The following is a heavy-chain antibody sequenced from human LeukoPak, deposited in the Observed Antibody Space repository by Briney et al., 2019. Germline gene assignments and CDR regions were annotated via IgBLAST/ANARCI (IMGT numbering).Heavy chain of an antibody. Sequence: ASVKVSCKASGYTFSGYYMHWVRQAPGQGLEWMGWINPDSGGTNYGQNFQGRVTMTRDTAINTAYMELSRLRSDDTAVYYCARDRVDTAMVKLVYWGQGTLVTVSS. J-gene: IGHJ4*02. CDR3: ARDRVDTAMVKLVY. V-gene: IGHV1-2*02. CDR2: INPDSGGT. D-gene: IGHD5-18*01. CDR1: GYTFSGYY.